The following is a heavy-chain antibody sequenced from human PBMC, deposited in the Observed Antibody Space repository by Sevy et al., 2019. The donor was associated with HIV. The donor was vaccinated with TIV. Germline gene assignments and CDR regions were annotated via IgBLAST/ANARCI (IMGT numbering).Heavy chain of an antibody. J-gene: IGHJ4*02. CDR3: AKEDQSGSSGYYGPFDY. V-gene: IGHV3-23*01. CDR2: ISGSGGST. CDR1: GFTFSSYA. Sequence: GGSLRLSCAASGFTFSSYAMSWVRQAPGKGLEWVSAISGSGGSTYYADSVKGGFTISRDNSKNTLYLQMNSLRAEDTAVYYCAKEDQSGSSGYYGPFDYWGQGTLVTVSS. D-gene: IGHD3-22*01.